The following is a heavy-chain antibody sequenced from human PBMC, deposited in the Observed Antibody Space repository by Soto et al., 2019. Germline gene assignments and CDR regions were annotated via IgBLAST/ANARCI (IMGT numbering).Heavy chain of an antibody. Sequence: SVKVSCKASGYTFTSYGISWVRQAPGQGLEWMGGIIPIFGTANYAQKFQGRVTITADKSTSTAYMELSSLRSEDTAVYYCARSAEIIAAAKDDAFDIWGQGTMVTVSS. D-gene: IGHD6-13*01. CDR3: ARSAEIIAAAKDDAFDI. J-gene: IGHJ3*02. V-gene: IGHV1-69*06. CDR1: GYTFTSYG. CDR2: IIPIFGTA.